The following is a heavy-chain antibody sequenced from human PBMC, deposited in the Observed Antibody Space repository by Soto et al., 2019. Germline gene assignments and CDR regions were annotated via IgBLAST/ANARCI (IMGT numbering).Heavy chain of an antibody. CDR1: GGSISSGGYY. Sequence: SETLSLTCTVSGGSISSGGYYCNWIRQLPGKGLEWIGYTYYSGSTYYNPSLKSRVTISVDTSKNQFSLKLSSVTAADTAVYYCAKGRGYSYGPDYWGQGTLVTVSS. V-gene: IGHV4-39*01. J-gene: IGHJ4*02. CDR2: TYYSGST. D-gene: IGHD5-18*01. CDR3: AKGRGYSYGPDY.